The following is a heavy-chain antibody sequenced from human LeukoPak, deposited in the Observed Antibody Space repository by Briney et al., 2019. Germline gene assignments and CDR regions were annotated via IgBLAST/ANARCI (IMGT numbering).Heavy chain of an antibody. Sequence: SETLSLTCLVSGFSISSDDCWGWIRQPPGKGLEWIGSISNRGSPYYNPSLKSRVTMSVDTPNNHFSLRLSSVTAADTAVYYCVRDGGFYYTASPNSWFDPWGQGTRVTVSS. V-gene: IGHV4-38-2*02. CDR3: VRDGGFYYTASPNSWFDP. D-gene: IGHD2-15*01. J-gene: IGHJ5*02. CDR2: ISNRGSP. CDR1: GFSISSDDC.